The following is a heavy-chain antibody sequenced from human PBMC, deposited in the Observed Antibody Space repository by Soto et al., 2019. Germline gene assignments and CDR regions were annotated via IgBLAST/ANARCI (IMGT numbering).Heavy chain of an antibody. CDR1: GGSISSGDYY. CDR3: ARGGHMYYYDSSGYYYVPAFDI. CDR2: IYYSGST. D-gene: IGHD3-22*01. J-gene: IGHJ3*02. V-gene: IGHV4-30-4*01. Sequence: QVQLQESGPGLVKPSQTLSLTCTVSGGSISSGDYYWSWIRQPPGKGLEWIGYIYYSGSTYYNPSLKSRVTISVDTSKNQFSLKLSSVTAADTAVYYCARGGHMYYYDSSGYYYVPAFDIWGQGTMVTVSS.